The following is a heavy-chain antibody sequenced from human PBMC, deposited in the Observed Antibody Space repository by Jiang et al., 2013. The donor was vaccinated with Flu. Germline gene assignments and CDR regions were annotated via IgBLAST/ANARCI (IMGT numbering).Heavy chain of an antibody. CDR1: GGSISSYY. D-gene: IGHD7-27*01. V-gene: IGHV4-59*08. J-gene: IGHJ4*02. Sequence: SGSGLVKPSETLSLTCTVSGGSISSYYWSWIRQPPGKGLEWIGYIYYSGSTNYNPSLKSRVTISVDTSKNQFSLKLSSVTAADTAVYYCARHWPGDRPPLYYFDYWGQGTLVTVSS. CDR3: ARHWPGDRPPLYYFDY. CDR2: IYYSGST.